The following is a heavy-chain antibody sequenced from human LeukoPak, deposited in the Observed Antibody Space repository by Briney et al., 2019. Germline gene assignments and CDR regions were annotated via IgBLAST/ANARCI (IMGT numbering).Heavy chain of an antibody. J-gene: IGHJ4*02. Sequence: SETLSLTCTVSGGSISSYYWTWIRQPPEKGLEWIGYIYYNGSTNYNPSLKSRVTISVDTSKNQFSLKLSSVTAADTAVYYCARQSRGIAVAGLGCWGQGTLVTVSS. V-gene: IGHV4-59*08. CDR1: GGSISSYY. D-gene: IGHD6-19*01. CDR3: ARQSRGIAVAGLGC. CDR2: IYYNGST.